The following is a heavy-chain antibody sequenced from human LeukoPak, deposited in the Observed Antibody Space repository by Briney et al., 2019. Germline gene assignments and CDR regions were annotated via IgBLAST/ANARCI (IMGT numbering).Heavy chain of an antibody. V-gene: IGHV4-59*01. CDR1: DDSISDYY. D-gene: IGHD2-21*01. CDR3: ARITFVVEGYGMDV. CDR2: FHNSGTS. Sequence: PSETLSLTCTVSDDSISDYYRGWIRQPPGKGLEWIGYFHNSGTSTYNPSLKSRVTISADTSKNQFSLKLNSLTTADTAVYYCARITFVVEGYGMDVWGQGTTVTVSS. J-gene: IGHJ6*02.